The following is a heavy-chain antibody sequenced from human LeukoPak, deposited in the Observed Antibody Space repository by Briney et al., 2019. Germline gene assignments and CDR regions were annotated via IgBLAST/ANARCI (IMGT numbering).Heavy chain of an antibody. CDR3: ARDRAMIVVPIDAFDI. V-gene: IGHV1-69*05. CDR2: IIPIFGTA. Sequence: SVKVSCKASGGTFSSYAISWVRQAPGQGLEWMGGIIPIFGTANYAQKFQGRVTMTTDGSTSTAYMEPRSLRSDDTAVYYCARDRAMIVVPIDAFDIWGQGTMVTVSS. D-gene: IGHD3-22*01. CDR1: GGTFSSYA. J-gene: IGHJ3*02.